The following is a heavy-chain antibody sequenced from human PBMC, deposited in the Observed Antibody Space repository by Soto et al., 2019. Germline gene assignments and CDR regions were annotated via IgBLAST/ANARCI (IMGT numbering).Heavy chain of an antibody. J-gene: IGHJ5*02. CDR2: ISAYNGNT. Sequence: ASVKVSCKASGYTFTSYGTSWVRQAPGQGLEWMGWISAYNGNTNYAQKLQGRVTMTTDTSTSTAYMELRSLRSDDTAVYYCARDREPGYDFWSGYQNWLDPWGQGTLVTVSS. CDR1: GYTFTSYG. CDR3: ARDREPGYDFWSGYQNWLDP. D-gene: IGHD3-3*01. V-gene: IGHV1-18*01.